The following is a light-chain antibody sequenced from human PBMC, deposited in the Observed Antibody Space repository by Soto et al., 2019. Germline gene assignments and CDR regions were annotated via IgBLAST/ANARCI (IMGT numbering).Light chain of an antibody. V-gene: IGKV3-15*01. CDR2: SAS. J-gene: IGKJ1*01. CDR1: QSISDT. CDR3: QQYNNWPWT. Sequence: EIVMTHSPATLSVSPCGRATLSFRASQSISDTLAWYQQKPGQAPRLLIYSASRRATGFPARFSGSGSGTDFTLTISSLQSEDFAVYYCQQYNNWPWTFGQGTKVDI.